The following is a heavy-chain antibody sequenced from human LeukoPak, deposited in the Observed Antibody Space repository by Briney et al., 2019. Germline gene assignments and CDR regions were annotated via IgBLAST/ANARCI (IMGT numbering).Heavy chain of an antibody. Sequence: GGSLRLSCEASEFTLNSYIMHWVRQAPGKGLEWVSSISSSSSYIYYADSVKGRFTISRDNAKNSLSLQMNSLRAEDTAVYYCARGHSNYGDYFDYWGQGTLVTVSS. CDR2: ISSSSSYI. V-gene: IGHV3-21*01. CDR3: ARGHSNYGDYFDY. CDR1: EFTLNSYI. D-gene: IGHD4-11*01. J-gene: IGHJ4*02.